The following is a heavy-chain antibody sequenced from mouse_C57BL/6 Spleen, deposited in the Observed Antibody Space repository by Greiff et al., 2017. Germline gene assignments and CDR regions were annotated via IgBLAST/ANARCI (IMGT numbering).Heavy chain of an antibody. V-gene: IGHV1-82*01. CDR3: ARSDYYGSNHWYVDV. J-gene: IGHJ1*03. D-gene: IGHD1-1*01. Sequence: QVQLQQSGPELVKPGASVKISCKASGYAFSSSWMNWVKQRPGKGLEWIGRIFPGDGDTNYNGKFKGKATLTAVKSSSTAYMQLSILTSEDSEVYFCARSDYYGSNHWYVDVWGTGTTVTVSS. CDR2: IFPGDGDT. CDR1: GYAFSSSW.